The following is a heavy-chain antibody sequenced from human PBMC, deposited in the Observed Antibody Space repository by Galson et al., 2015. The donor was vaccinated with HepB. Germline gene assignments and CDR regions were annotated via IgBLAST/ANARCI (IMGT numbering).Heavy chain of an antibody. CDR1: GFIFDEYV. CDR3: TKDPKSIFGVVTTSYFDY. J-gene: IGHJ4*02. D-gene: IGHD3-3*01. CDR2: VNWNGSTM. V-gene: IGHV3-9*01. Sequence: SLRLSCAASGFIFDEYVMHWVRLAPGKGLEWVSGVNWNGSTMDYADSVKGRFTISRDNAKSSLFLQMDSLRAEDTALYYCTKDPKSIFGVVTTSYFDYWGQGILVTVSS.